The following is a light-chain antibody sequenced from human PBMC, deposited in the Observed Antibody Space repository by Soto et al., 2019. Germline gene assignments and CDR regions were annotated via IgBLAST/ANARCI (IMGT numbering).Light chain of an antibody. V-gene: IGKV1-9*01. J-gene: IGKJ1*01. CDR2: FAS. Sequence: DIQLTQSPSFLAASEGDRVTIACRASQGIGTLLAWYQQKPGKGPKLLICFASTLQSGVPSRFTGSGSGTEFTLTSSSLQPEDFGTYYCQQFNSDPRTCGQGTKVEIK. CDR1: QGIGTL. CDR3: QQFNSDPRT.